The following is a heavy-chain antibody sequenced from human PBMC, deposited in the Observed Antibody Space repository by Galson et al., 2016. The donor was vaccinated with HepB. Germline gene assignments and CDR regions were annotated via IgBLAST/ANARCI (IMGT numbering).Heavy chain of an antibody. CDR3: SREMTGGFFD. D-gene: IGHD3-16*01. CDR2: IKGDGIVS. J-gene: IGHJ4*02. Sequence: SLRLSCATSGLPFSAHWMNWVRQAPGKGLEWVAIIKGDGIVSYYVESVRGRFTISRDNAKNSLYRQMNGLRVDGTAVYYCSREMTGGFFDWGQGTLVTVPS. CDR1: GLPFSAHW. V-gene: IGHV3-7*01.